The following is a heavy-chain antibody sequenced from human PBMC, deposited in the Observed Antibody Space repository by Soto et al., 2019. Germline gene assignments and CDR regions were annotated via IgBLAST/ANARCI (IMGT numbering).Heavy chain of an antibody. J-gene: IGHJ6*02. Sequence: LETLSLTCTVSGGSITSSYWSWIRRPPGKGLEWIAYIYDTGISGYTPSTSYNPSLKSRVTMSVDTSKSQFSLKLTSVAAADTAVYYCARGEDAFFYYGLDVWGQGITVTVSS. CDR1: GGSITSSY. V-gene: IGHV4-59*01. CDR2: IYDTGISGYTPST. CDR3: ARGEDAFFYYGLDV.